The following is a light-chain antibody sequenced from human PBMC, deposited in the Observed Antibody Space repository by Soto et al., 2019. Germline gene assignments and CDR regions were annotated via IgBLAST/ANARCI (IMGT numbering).Light chain of an antibody. CDR3: SSYTSSSTLV. V-gene: IGLV2-14*01. CDR1: SSVVGGYKY. J-gene: IGLJ2*01. CDR2: EVS. Sequence: QSALTQPASVSGSPGQSITISCTGTSSVVGGYKYVSWYQQHPAKAPKLMIFEVSNRPSGISNRFSGSKSGNTASLTISGLQAEDEADYYCSSYTSSSTLVFGGGTKVTVL.